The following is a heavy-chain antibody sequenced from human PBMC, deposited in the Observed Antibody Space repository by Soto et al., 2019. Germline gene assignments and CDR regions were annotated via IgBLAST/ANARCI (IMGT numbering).Heavy chain of an antibody. CDR3: ARVMMSADGTFLEY. CDR1: GDSISSGDYY. V-gene: IGHV4-30-4*01. Sequence: QVQLQESGPGLVKPSQTLSLTCTVSGDSISSGDYYWSWIRQPPGKGLEWIGYIYYSGSAYYNPSLKSRLSISVDTSKNQFSLKLSSVIAADTAVYYCARVMMSADGTFLEYWGQGNLVTVSS. CDR2: IYYSGSA. D-gene: IGHD6-13*01. J-gene: IGHJ4*02.